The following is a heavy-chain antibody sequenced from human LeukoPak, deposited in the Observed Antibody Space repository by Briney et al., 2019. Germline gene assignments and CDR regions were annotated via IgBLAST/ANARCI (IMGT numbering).Heavy chain of an antibody. D-gene: IGHD6-19*01. CDR2: INHSGST. CDR1: GGFFSGYY. V-gene: IGHV4-34*01. J-gene: IGHJ4*02. Sequence: SETLSLTCAVNGGFFSGYYWSWIRHPPGKGLEWIGEINHSGSTNYNPSLKSRVTISVDTSKNQFSLKLSSVTAADTAVYYCARSEAVARHYQIDYWGQGTLVTVSS. CDR3: ARSEAVARHYQIDY.